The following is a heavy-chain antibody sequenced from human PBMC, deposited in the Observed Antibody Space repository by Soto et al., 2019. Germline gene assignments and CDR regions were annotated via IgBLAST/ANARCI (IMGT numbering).Heavy chain of an antibody. CDR1: GGSISSSSYY. CDR3: ARHGGGYCSGGSYYYYYYYMDV. V-gene: IGHV4-39*01. J-gene: IGHJ6*03. CDR2: IYYSGST. D-gene: IGHD2-15*01. Sequence: SETLSLTCTVSGGSISSSSYYWGWIRQPPGKGLEWIGSIYYSGSTYYNPSLKSRVTISVDTSKNQFSLKLSSVTAADTAVYYCARHGGGYCSGGSYYYYYYYMDVWGKGTTVTVSS.